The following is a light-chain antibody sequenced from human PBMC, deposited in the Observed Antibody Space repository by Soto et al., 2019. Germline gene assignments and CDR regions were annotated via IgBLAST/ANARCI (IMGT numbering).Light chain of an antibody. Sequence: QSVLTQPASVSGSPGQSITISCTGTSSDVGGYNYVSWYQQHPGKAPKLMIYDVSNRPSGVSNRFSGSKSGNTASLTISGLQAEDEADYSCSSYTSSTTLEGYVFGTGTKVTVL. CDR1: SSDVGGYNY. V-gene: IGLV2-14*01. CDR3: SSYTSSTTLEGYV. CDR2: DVS. J-gene: IGLJ1*01.